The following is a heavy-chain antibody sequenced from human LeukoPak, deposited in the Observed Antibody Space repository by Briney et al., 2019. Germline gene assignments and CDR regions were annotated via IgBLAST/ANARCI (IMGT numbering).Heavy chain of an antibody. V-gene: IGHV4-4*07. CDR1: GDSISSYY. CDR3: ARGQIGNWFDP. D-gene: IGHD3-22*01. J-gene: IGHJ5*02. Sequence: SETLSLTCTVSGDSISSYYWTWIRQPAGKGLEWIGRIYTSGSTNYNPSLRSRVTMSLDTSKNQFSLKLSSVTAADTAVYYCARGQIGNWFDPWGQGTLVTVSS. CDR2: IYTSGST.